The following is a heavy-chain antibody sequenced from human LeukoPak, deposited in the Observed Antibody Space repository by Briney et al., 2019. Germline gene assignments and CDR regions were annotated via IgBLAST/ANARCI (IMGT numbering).Heavy chain of an antibody. CDR2: ISGSGGST. D-gene: IGHD3-22*01. CDR3: AKGARYYDSSGEIDY. V-gene: IGHV3-23*01. Sequence: GGSLRLSCAASGFTFSSYAMSWVRQAPGKGLEWVSAISGSGGSTYYADSVKGRSTISRDNSKNTLYLQMNSLRAEDTAVYYCAKGARYYDSSGEIDYWGQGTLVTVSS. J-gene: IGHJ4*02. CDR1: GFTFSSYA.